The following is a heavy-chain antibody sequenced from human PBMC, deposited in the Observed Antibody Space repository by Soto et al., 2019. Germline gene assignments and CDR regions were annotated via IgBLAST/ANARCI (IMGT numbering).Heavy chain of an antibody. V-gene: IGHV1-46*01. CDR3: ARGLYSSSYYM. D-gene: IGHD3-22*01. J-gene: IGHJ4*02. CDR1: GYTFTSSY. CDR2: INPSGGSA. Sequence: QMQLVQSGAEVKKPGSSVKVSCKASGYTFTSSYIHWVRQAPGQGLEWMGIINPSGGSATYAQMFQGRVTMTTDTSTSTVYMELSSLTSEDTAMYYCARGLYSSSYYMWGQGTLVTVSS.